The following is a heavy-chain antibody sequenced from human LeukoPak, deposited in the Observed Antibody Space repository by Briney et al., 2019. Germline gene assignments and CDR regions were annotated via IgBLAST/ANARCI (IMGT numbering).Heavy chain of an antibody. D-gene: IGHD2-2*01. J-gene: IGHJ4*02. CDR3: ARVKRKYQVLKPLHETPSHYFDY. V-gene: IGHV4-34*01. CDR2: INHSGST. CDR1: GGSFSGYY. Sequence: SETLSLTCAVYGGSFSGYYWSWIRQPPGKGLEWIGEINHSGSTNYNPSLKSRVTISVDSSKNQFSLKLSSVTAADTAMYYCARVKRKYQVLKPLHETPSHYFDYWGQGTLVTVSS.